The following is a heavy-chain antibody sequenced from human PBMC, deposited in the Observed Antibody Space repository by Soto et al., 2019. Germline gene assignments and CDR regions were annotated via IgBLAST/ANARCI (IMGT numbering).Heavy chain of an antibody. Sequence: EVQLLESGGGLVQPGGSLRLACAASGFTFSSYAMSWVRQAPGKGLDWVSAISGSGGSTYYADSVKGRFTVSRDISKTTLYLQMTSLRAEDTAVYYCAKLVGAPKLDYWGQGNLVTVSS. D-gene: IGHD1-26*01. J-gene: IGHJ4*02. V-gene: IGHV3-23*01. CDR3: AKLVGAPKLDY. CDR2: ISGSGGST. CDR1: GFTFSSYA.